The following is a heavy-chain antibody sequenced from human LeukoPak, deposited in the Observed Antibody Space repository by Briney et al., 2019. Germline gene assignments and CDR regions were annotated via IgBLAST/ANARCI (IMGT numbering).Heavy chain of an antibody. CDR2: IYYSGST. CDR3: ARHLARGYSYGPGGFDY. CDR1: GGSISSSSYY. D-gene: IGHD5-18*01. V-gene: IGHV4-39*01. Sequence: SETLSLTCTVSGGSISSSSYYWGWIRQPPGKGLEWIGSIYYSGSTYYNPSPKSRVTISVDTSKNQFSLKLSSVTAADTAVYYCARHLARGYSYGPGGFDYWGQGTLVTVSS. J-gene: IGHJ4*02.